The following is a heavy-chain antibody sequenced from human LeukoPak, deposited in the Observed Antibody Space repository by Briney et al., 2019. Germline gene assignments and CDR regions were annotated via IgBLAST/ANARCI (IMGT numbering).Heavy chain of an antibody. V-gene: IGHV3-7*01. D-gene: IGHD6-19*01. CDR2: IKQDGSEK. CDR1: GFTFSSYE. CDR3: ARLVAVARMRYFDY. J-gene: IGHJ4*02. Sequence: PGGSLRLSCAASGFTFSSYEMNWVRQAPGKGLEWVANIKQDGSEKYYVDSVKGRFTISRDNAKNSLYLQMNSLRAEDTAVYYCARLVAVARMRYFDYWGQGTLVTVSS.